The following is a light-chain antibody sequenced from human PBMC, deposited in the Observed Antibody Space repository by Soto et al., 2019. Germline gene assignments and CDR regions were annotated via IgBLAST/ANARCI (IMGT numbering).Light chain of an antibody. Sequence: AIRMTQSPSSLSASTGDRVTITCRASQGISSYLAWYQQKPGKAPKLLIYDASTLQSGVPSRFSGSGSGTDFTLPISCLQSEDFATYYCQQYYSYPLTFGQGTKVEIK. CDR2: DAS. CDR1: QGISSY. CDR3: QQYYSYPLT. J-gene: IGKJ1*01. V-gene: IGKV1-8*01.